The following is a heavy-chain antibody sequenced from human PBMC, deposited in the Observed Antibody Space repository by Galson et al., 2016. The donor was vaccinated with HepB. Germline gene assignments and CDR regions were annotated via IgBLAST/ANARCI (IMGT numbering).Heavy chain of an antibody. CDR2: ISGSGGTI. J-gene: IGHJ4*02. CDR1: GFTFSSQS. CDR3: ARLHFDTFPSPGY. V-gene: IGHV3-48*03. D-gene: IGHD3-9*01. Sequence: SLRLSCAVSGFTFSSQSMNWVRQAPGKGLEWVSYISGSGGTIFYADSVKGRFTISRDNAKNSVYLEMNSLRAEDTAVYYCARLHFDTFPSPGYWGQGTLVTVSS.